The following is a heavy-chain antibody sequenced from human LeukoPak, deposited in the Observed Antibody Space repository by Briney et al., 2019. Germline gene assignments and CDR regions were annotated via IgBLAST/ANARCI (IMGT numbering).Heavy chain of an antibody. V-gene: IGHV4-61*02. D-gene: IGHD6-19*01. CDR2: IYTSGST. J-gene: IGHJ4*02. CDR3: TFSSGWALDY. Sequence: SQTLSLTCTVSGGSISSGGYYWSWIRQPPGKGLEWIGRIYTSGSTNYNPSLKSRVTMSVDTSKNQFSLKLSSVTAADTAVYYCTFSSGWALDYWGQGTLVTVSS. CDR1: GGSISSGGYY.